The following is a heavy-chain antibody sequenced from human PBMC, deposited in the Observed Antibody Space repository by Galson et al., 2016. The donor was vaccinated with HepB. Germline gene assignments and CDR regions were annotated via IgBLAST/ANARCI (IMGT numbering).Heavy chain of an antibody. D-gene: IGHD3-22*01. V-gene: IGHV3-23*01. CDR2: LSDGGERT. J-gene: IGHJ4*02. Sequence: SLRLSCAASGFTFSTYVMTWVRQAPGKGLEWVAALSDGGERTDYADSVKGRFITSRDNSKNTVYLQMNSLRAEDTAVYFCAKDWGFWNYDSSGTLDYWGQGTLVTVSS. CDR1: GFTFSTYV. CDR3: AKDWGFWNYDSSGTLDY.